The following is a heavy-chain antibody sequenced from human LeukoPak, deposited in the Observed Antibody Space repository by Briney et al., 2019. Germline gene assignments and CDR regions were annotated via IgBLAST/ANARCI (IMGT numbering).Heavy chain of an antibody. Sequence: PGGSLRLSCAASGFTVSSDYMSWVRQAPGKGLEWVSVIYSGGSTYYADSVKGRFTISRGKSKNTVYPQMNSLRFEDTAMYYCARNWFDPWGQGTLVTVSS. CDR3: ARNWFDP. J-gene: IGHJ5*02. CDR1: GFTVSSDY. CDR2: IYSGGST. V-gene: IGHV3-53*05.